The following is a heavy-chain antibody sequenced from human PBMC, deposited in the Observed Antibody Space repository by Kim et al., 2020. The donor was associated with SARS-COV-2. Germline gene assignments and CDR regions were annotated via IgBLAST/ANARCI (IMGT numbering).Heavy chain of an antibody. CDR1: GFTFSSYA. V-gene: IGHV3-64D*09. Sequence: GGSLRLSCSASGFTFSSYAMHWVRQAPGKGLEYVSAISSNGGSTYYADSVKGRFTISRDNSKNTLYLQMSSLRAEDTAVYYCVKGPATVVTPYWYFDLWGRGTLVTVSS. CDR2: ISSNGGST. J-gene: IGHJ2*01. CDR3: VKGPATVVTPYWYFDL. D-gene: IGHD4-17*01.